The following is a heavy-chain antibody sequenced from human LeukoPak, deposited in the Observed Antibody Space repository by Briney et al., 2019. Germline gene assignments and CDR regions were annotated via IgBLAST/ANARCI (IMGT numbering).Heavy chain of an antibody. Sequence: GGSLRLSCAASGFTVSSNYMSWVRQAPGKGLEWVSVIYSGGSIYYAGSVKGRFTISRDNSKNTLYLQMNSLRAEDTAVYYCARDPNRGYDSSLFDHWGQGTLVTVSS. CDR1: GFTVSSNY. CDR2: IYSGGSI. J-gene: IGHJ4*02. V-gene: IGHV3-66*01. D-gene: IGHD3-22*01. CDR3: ARDPNRGYDSSLFDH.